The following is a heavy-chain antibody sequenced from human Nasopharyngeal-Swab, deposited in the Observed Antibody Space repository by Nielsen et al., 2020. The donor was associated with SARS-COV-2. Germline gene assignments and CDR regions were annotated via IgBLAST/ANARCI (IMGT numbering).Heavy chain of an antibody. D-gene: IGHD1-7*01. J-gene: IGHJ3*02. Sequence: GESLKISCAASGFTFSSYGMHWVRQAPGKGLEWVAVIWYDGSNKYYVDSVKGRFTISRDNSKNTLYLQMNSLRAEDTAVYYCARDIPFAVTGTTPPDAFDIWGQGTMVTVSS. CDR1: GFTFSSYG. CDR3: ARDIPFAVTGTTPPDAFDI. V-gene: IGHV3-33*01. CDR2: IWYDGSNK.